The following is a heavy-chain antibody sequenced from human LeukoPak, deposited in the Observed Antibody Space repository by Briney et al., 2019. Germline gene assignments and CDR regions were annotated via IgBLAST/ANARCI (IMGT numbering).Heavy chain of an antibody. V-gene: IGHV3-9*01. CDR2: ISWNSGSI. CDR3: AKDRGSTPRYGMDV. J-gene: IGHJ6*02. CDR1: GFTFDDYA. Sequence: DPGRSLRLSCAASGFTFDDYAMHWVRQVPGKGLEWVSGISWNSGSIDYADSVKGRFTISRDNAKKSLYLQMNSLRAEDTALYYCAKDRGSTPRYGMDVWGQGTTVTVYS. D-gene: IGHD5/OR15-5a*01.